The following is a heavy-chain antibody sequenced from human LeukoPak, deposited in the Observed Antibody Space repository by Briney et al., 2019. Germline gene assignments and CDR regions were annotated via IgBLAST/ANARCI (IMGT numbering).Heavy chain of an antibody. Sequence: PSETLSLTCTVSGGSISTYYRSWIRQPAGKGLEWIGRIYTSGSTNYNPSLKSRVTMSVDTSKNQFSLRMSSVTAADTAVYYCARILEYCSTTSCPRAFDIWGQGTMVTVSS. D-gene: IGHD2-2*01. V-gene: IGHV4-4*07. CDR3: ARILEYCSTTSCPRAFDI. CDR1: GGSISTYY. CDR2: IYTSGST. J-gene: IGHJ3*02.